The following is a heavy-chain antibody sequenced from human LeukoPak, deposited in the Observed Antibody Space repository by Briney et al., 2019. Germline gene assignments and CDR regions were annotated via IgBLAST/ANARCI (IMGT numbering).Heavy chain of an antibody. J-gene: IGHJ4*02. D-gene: IGHD1-26*01. CDR2: IYYSGST. CDR3: ARYSGIYSYFDY. V-gene: IGHV4-59*01. Sequence: SETLSLTCTVSGGSISSYYWSWIRQPPGKGLEWIGYIYYSGSTNYNPSLKSRVTISVDTPKNQFSLKLSSVTAADTAVYYCARYSGIYSYFDYWGQGTLVTVSS. CDR1: GGSISSYY.